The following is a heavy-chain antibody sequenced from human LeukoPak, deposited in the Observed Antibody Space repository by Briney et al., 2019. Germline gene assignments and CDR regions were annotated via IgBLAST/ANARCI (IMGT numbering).Heavy chain of an antibody. CDR1: GGSISGNTYY. CDR2: MFYNGSP. CDR3: ASRRFGGSYYY. J-gene: IGHJ4*02. D-gene: IGHD1-26*01. V-gene: IGHV4-39*07. Sequence: SETLSLTCTASGGSISGNTYYWGWIRQPPGKGLEWIGSMFYNGSPYYNPSLKSRVTISVDTSKNQFSLKLSSVTAADTAVYYCASRRFGGSYYYWGQGTLVNVSS.